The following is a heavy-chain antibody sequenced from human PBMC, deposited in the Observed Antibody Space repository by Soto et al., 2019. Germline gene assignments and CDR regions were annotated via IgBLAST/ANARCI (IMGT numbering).Heavy chain of an antibody. V-gene: IGHV4-59*08. D-gene: IGHD3-10*01. CDR3: AKTMVRRVIITPKGVWWFDT. J-gene: IGHJ5*02. CDR1: GGSISSYY. CDR2: IYYSGST. Sequence: SETLSLTCTFSGGSISSYYWSWIRQPPRKGLEWIGYIYYSGSTNYNPSLKSRVTISVDTSKNQFSLKRSSVTAADTAVYYCAKTMVRRVIITPKGVWWFDTCGQGTLVTVSS.